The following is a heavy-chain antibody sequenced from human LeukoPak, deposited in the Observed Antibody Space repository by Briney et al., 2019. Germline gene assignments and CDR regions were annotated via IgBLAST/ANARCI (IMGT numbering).Heavy chain of an antibody. D-gene: IGHD3-22*01. CDR3: ATEAGSSGSAGYFDR. CDR1: GFTFSDYY. V-gene: IGHV3-30*03. CDR2: LSADGSNQ. J-gene: IGHJ4*02. Sequence: PGGSLRLSCAASGFTFSDYYMSWIRQAPGKGPEWVAVLSADGSNQAYTDSVKGRFTVSRDNTKNTQYLQMNSLTHEDTALYFCATEAGSSGSAGYFDRWGQGTLVRVSS.